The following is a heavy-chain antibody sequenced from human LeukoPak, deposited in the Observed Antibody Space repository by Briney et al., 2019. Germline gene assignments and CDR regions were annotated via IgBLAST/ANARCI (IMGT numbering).Heavy chain of an antibody. Sequence: GGSLRLSCAASGFTFSSYGMHWVRQAPGKGLEGVAVISYDGSNKYYADSVKGRFTLSRDNSKNTLYLQLNSLRAEDTAVYYCAKDSVSGWPKYYYYYGMDVWGQGTTVTVSS. CDR2: ISYDGSNK. J-gene: IGHJ6*02. CDR1: GFTFSSYG. V-gene: IGHV3-30*18. CDR3: AKDSVSGWPKYYYYYGMDV. D-gene: IGHD6-19*01.